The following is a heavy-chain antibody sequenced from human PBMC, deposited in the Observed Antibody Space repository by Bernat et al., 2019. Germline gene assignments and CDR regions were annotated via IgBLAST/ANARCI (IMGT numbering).Heavy chain of an antibody. D-gene: IGHD6-13*01. V-gene: IGHV2-70*04. CDR3: AHRPAAAGTGYFQH. CDR2: IDWDDDK. Sequence: QVTLKESGPALMKPTQTLTLTCTFSGFSLSTSGMRVSCIRQPPGKALERLARIDWDDDKFYSTSLKTRLTNSKDTSKNQVVLTMTNMDPVDTATYYCAHRPAAAGTGYFQHWGQGTLVTVSS. J-gene: IGHJ1*01. CDR1: GFSLSTSGMR.